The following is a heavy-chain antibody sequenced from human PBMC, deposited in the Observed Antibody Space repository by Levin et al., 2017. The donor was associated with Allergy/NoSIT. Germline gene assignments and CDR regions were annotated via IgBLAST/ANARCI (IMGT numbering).Heavy chain of an antibody. CDR1: CGSFSGYY. J-gene: IGHJ6*02. Sequence: SQTLSLTCAVYCGSFSGYYWSWIRQPPGKGLEWIGEINHSGSTNYNPSLKSRVTISVDTSKNQFSLKLSSVTAADTAVYYGARLQWLVRYYYYYGMDVWGQGTTVTVSS. CDR2: INHSGST. D-gene: IGHD6-19*01. CDR3: ARLQWLVRYYYYYGMDV. V-gene: IGHV4-34*01.